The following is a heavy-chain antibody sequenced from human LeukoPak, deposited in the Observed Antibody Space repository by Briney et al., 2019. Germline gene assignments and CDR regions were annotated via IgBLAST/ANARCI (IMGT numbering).Heavy chain of an antibody. CDR1: GYTFTSYG. D-gene: IGHD4-17*01. Sequence: ASVKVSCKASGYTFTSYGISWVRQAPGHGLEWMGWISAYNGNTNYAQKLQGRDTMTTDTSTSTAYMELRSLRSDDTAVYYCARASEDYGDYDPSLDERYFDYWGQGTLVTVSS. CDR2: ISAYNGNT. V-gene: IGHV1-18*01. J-gene: IGHJ4*02. CDR3: ARASEDYGDYDPSLDERYFDY.